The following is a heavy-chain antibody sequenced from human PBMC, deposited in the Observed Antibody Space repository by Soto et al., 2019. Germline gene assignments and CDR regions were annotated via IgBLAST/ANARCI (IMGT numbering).Heavy chain of an antibody. CDR1: GFTFDDYA. CDR2: ISWNSGRI. CDR3: AKDVRGDYGSEKEGMDV. J-gene: IGHJ6*02. D-gene: IGHD3-10*01. Sequence: EVQLVESGGGLVQPGRSLRLSCAASGFTFDDYAMHWVRQAPGKGLEWVSGISWNSGRIGYADSVKGRFTISRDDAKNSLYLQMKSLRAEDTALYYCAKDVRGDYGSEKEGMDVWGQGTTVTVSS. V-gene: IGHV3-9*01.